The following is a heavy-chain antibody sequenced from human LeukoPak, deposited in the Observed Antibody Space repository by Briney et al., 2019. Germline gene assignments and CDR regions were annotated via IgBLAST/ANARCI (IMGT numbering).Heavy chain of an antibody. D-gene: IGHD3-22*01. CDR2: IKSKTDGGTT. CDR1: GFTFSNAW. V-gene: IGHV3-15*07. Sequence: GESLRLSCEASGFTFSNAWMNWVRQAPGKGLEWVGRIKSKTDGGTTDFAAPVKGRFAISRDDSKDTLYLQMDSLKTEDTAVYYCSRYYDSSGYYYFDFWGQGTLVTVSS. J-gene: IGHJ4*02. CDR3: SRYYDSSGYYYFDF.